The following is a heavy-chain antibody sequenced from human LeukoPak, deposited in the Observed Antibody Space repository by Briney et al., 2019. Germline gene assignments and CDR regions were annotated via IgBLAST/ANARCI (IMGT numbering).Heavy chain of an antibody. Sequence: GGSLRLSCAASGFTFDDYGMSWVRQAPGKGLEWVSGINWNGGSTGYADSVKGRFTISRDNAKNSLYLQMNSLRAEGTALYYCARAYYYDSSGYPPYYWGQGTLVTVSS. D-gene: IGHD3-22*01. J-gene: IGHJ4*02. CDR2: INWNGGST. CDR3: ARAYYYDSSGYPPYY. V-gene: IGHV3-20*04. CDR1: GFTFDDYG.